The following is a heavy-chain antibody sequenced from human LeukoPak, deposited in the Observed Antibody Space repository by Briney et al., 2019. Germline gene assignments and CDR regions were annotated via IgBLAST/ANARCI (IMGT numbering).Heavy chain of an antibody. Sequence: GGSLRLSCAASGFSFSSYGMYWVRQAPGKGLEWVAFIRYDGSNKYYADSVEGRFTISRDSFKNTLYLQMNSLRPEDTAVYYCAKEGDYYGSGSYRDGFDIWGQGTRATVSS. J-gene: IGHJ3*02. D-gene: IGHD3-10*01. CDR3: AKEGDYYGSGSYRDGFDI. V-gene: IGHV3-30*02. CDR2: IRYDGSNK. CDR1: GFSFSSYG.